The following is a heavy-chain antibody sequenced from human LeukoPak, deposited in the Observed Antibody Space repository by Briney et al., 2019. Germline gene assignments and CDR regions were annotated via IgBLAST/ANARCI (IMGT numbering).Heavy chain of an antibody. Sequence: GGSLRLSCTASGCIVSNNYRNRVRQAPGKGLEWVALVYCGGSTYYADSVKGRFTISRDNSKNMVYLQMNSLRAEATAMYYCASDPPAVLIDTYGWGQGTLVTVSS. D-gene: IGHD2-8*01. CDR1: GCIVSNNY. J-gene: IGHJ4*02. CDR3: ASDPPAVLIDTYG. V-gene: IGHV3-66*01. CDR2: VYCGGST.